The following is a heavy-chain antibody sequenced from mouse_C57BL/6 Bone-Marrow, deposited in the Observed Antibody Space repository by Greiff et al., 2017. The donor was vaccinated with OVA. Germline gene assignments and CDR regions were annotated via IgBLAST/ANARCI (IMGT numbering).Heavy chain of an antibody. D-gene: IGHD1-1*01. CDR2: IYPGSGST. V-gene: IGHV1-55*01. CDR3: ARWNYADYGSSY. CDR1: GYTFTSYW. J-gene: IGHJ2*01. Sequence: QVQLQQPGAELVKPGASVKMSCKASGYTFTSYWITWVKQRPGQGLEWIGDIYPGSGSTNYNEKFKSKATLTVDTSSSTAYMQLSSLTSEDSAVYYCARWNYADYGSSYWGQGTTLTVSS.